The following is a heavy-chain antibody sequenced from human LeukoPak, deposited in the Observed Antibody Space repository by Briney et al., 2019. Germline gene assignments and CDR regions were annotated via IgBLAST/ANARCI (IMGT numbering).Heavy chain of an antibody. V-gene: IGHV1-8*01. Sequence: ASVKVSCKASGYTFTSYDINWVRQATGRGLEWMGWMNPNSGNTGYAQKFQGRVTMTRNTSISTAYMELSSLRSEDTAVYYCARKDIVVTRYYYYYMDVWGKGTTVTVSS. J-gene: IGHJ6*03. CDR3: ARKDIVVTRYYYYYMDV. CDR2: MNPNSGNT. CDR1: GYTFTSYD. D-gene: IGHD2-15*01.